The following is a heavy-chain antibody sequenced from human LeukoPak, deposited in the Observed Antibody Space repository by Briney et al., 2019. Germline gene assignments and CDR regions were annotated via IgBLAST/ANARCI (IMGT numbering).Heavy chain of an antibody. CDR3: ARLSAAVHLGAFDL. CDR1: GGSISNFY. Sequence: SEALSLTCTVSGGSISNFYWSWLRQPAGKGLEWIGRMYSNGNTNKNPSLQSRVTMSLDTSTNQFSLKLTSVTAADTAVYYCARLSAAVHLGAFDLWGQGTMVTVSS. D-gene: IGHD3-3*01. V-gene: IGHV4-4*07. J-gene: IGHJ3*01. CDR2: MYSNGNT.